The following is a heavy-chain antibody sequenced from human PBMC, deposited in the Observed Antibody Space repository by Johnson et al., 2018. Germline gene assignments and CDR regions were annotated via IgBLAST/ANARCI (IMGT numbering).Heavy chain of an antibody. CDR3: ARDLTTVTTNSEYFQP. V-gene: IGHV3-21*01. CDR1: GFIFGTYS. Sequence: VQLVESGGGLVKPGGSLRLTCAASGFIFGTYSMNWVRQAPGKGLEWVSSISTSSSYINYADSVKGRFTISRDNAKNSLYPQMNSLRAEDTAVYYCARDLTTVTTNSEYFQPWGQGTLVTVSS. J-gene: IGHJ1*01. CDR2: ISTSSSYI. D-gene: IGHD4-17*01.